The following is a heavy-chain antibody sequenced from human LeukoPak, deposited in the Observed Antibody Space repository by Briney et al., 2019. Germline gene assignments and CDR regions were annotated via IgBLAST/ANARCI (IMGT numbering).Heavy chain of an antibody. V-gene: IGHV4-30-4*01. D-gene: IGHD3-22*01. Sequence: NSSETLSLTCTVSGGSISSGDYYWSWIRQPPGKGLEWIGYIYYSGSTYYNPSLKSRVTISVDTSKNQFSLKLSSVTAADTAVYYCARGVLYDSSGLNWFDPWGQGTLVTVSS. J-gene: IGHJ5*02. CDR3: ARGVLYDSSGLNWFDP. CDR1: GGSISSGDYY. CDR2: IYYSGST.